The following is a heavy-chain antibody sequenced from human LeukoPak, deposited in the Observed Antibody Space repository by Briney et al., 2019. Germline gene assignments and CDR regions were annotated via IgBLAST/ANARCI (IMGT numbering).Heavy chain of an antibody. D-gene: IGHD1-14*01. Sequence: PGGSLRLSCAASGFTFSSYSMNWVRQAPGKGLEWVSSISSSSSYIYYADSVKGRFTISRDNAKNSLYLQVNSLRAEDTAVYYCARGMKAVYRFSNWFDPWGQGTLVTVSS. CDR1: GFTFSSYS. V-gene: IGHV3-21*01. J-gene: IGHJ5*02. CDR3: ARGMKAVYRFSNWFDP. CDR2: ISSSSSYI.